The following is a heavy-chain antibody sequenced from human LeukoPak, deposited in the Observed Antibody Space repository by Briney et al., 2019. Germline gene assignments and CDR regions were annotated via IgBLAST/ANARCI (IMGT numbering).Heavy chain of an antibody. CDR1: GFTFSSYW. CDR3: ARVAGYCSSTSCDAFDI. D-gene: IGHD2-2*01. CDR2: IKQDGSEK. J-gene: IGHJ3*02. V-gene: IGHV3-7*01. Sequence: GGSLRLSCAASGFTFSSYWMSWVRQAPGKGLEWVANIKQDGSEKYYVDSVKGRFTTSRDNAKNSLYLQMNSLRAEDTAVYYCARVAGYCSSTSCDAFDIWGQGTMVTVSS.